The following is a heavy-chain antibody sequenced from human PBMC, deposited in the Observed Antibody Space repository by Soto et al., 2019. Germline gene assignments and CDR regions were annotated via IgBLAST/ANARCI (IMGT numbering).Heavy chain of an antibody. V-gene: IGHV3-23*01. CDR1: GFTFSSYA. Sequence: GGSLRLSCAASGFTFSSYAMSWVRQAPGKGLEWVSAISGSGGSTYYADSVKGRFTISRDNARNTLYLQMNSLRAEDTAVYYCARDLSWGSNWYYYMDVWGKGTTVTVSS. CDR2: ISGSGGST. J-gene: IGHJ6*03. CDR3: ARDLSWGSNWYYYMDV. D-gene: IGHD7-27*01.